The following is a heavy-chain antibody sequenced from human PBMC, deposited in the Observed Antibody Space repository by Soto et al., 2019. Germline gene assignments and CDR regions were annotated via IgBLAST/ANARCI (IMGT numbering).Heavy chain of an antibody. Sequence: SVKVSCKASGGTFSSYAISWVRQAPGQGLEWMGGIIPIFGTANYAQKFQGRVTITADESTSTAYMELSSLRSEDTAVYYCARDLLNYDSSGYYFNWFDPWGQGTLVTVSS. CDR3: ARDLLNYDSSGYYFNWFDP. J-gene: IGHJ5*02. CDR1: GGTFSSYA. V-gene: IGHV1-69*13. D-gene: IGHD3-22*01. CDR2: IIPIFGTA.